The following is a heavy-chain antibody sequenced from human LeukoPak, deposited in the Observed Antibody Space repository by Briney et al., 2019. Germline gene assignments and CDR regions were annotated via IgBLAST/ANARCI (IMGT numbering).Heavy chain of an antibody. Sequence: SETLSLTCAVSGGSISSSNWWSWVRQPPGKGLEWIGEIYHSGSTNYNPSLKSRVTISVDTSKNQFSLKLSSVTAADTAVYYCARGADYDYVWGSYRPNYYYYYMDVWGKGTTVTISS. J-gene: IGHJ6*03. CDR2: IYHSGST. V-gene: IGHV4-4*02. CDR1: GGSISSSNW. CDR3: ARGADYDYVWGSYRPNYYYYYMDV. D-gene: IGHD3-16*02.